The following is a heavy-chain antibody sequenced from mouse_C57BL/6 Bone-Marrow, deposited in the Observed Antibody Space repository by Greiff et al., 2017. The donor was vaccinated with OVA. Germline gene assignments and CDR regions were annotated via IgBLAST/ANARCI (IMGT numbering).Heavy chain of an antibody. V-gene: IGHV1-66*01. D-gene: IGHD2-1*01. Sequence: QVQLQQSGPELVKPGASVKISCKASGYSFTSYYIHWVKQRPGQGLEWIGWIYPGSGNTKYNEKFKGKATLTADTSSSTAYMQLSSLTSEDSAVYYCARGDYGNLFAYWGQGTLVTVSA. CDR3: ARGDYGNLFAY. J-gene: IGHJ3*01. CDR1: GYSFTSYY. CDR2: IYPGSGNT.